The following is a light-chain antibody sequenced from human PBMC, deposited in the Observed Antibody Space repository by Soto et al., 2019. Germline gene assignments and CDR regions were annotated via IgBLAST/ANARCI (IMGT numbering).Light chain of an antibody. Sequence: EIVLTQSPATLSLSPGERATLSCRASQSVSSYLAWYQQKPGQAPRLLIYDASNRATGIPARFSGSGSGTDSTLTISSLEPEDFAVYYCQQRSNWPTFGPGIKVDIK. V-gene: IGKV3-11*01. J-gene: IGKJ3*01. CDR2: DAS. CDR1: QSVSSY. CDR3: QQRSNWPT.